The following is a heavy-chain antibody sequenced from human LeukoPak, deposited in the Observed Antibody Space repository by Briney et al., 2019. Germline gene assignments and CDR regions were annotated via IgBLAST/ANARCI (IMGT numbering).Heavy chain of an antibody. CDR1: GYSFTSYW. J-gene: IGHJ6*03. D-gene: IGHD3-3*01. CDR3: ARHVSIRFVEWLNPYYYYYMDV. CDR2: IYPGDSDT. V-gene: IGHV5-51*01. Sequence: GESLKISCKGSGYSFTSYWIGWVRQMPGKGLEWMGIIYPGDSDTRYSPSFQGQVTISADKSISTAYLQWSSLKASDTAMYYCARHVSIRFVEWLNPYYYYYMDVWGKGTTVTVSS.